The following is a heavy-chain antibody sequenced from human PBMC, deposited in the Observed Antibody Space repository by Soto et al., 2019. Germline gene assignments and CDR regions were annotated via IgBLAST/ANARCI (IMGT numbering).Heavy chain of an antibody. J-gene: IGHJ4*02. CDR2: MIGDGTSW. Sequence: EVQLLESGGGLAQPGGSLRLSCAASGFSFRIYAMNWVRQAPGKGLEWVSVMIGDGTSWDYADSVRGRFTISRDNSKNTLYLQMNNLRTEDTAVYYCARDLRPDGRYDLDSWGQGPLVIVSS. CDR1: GFSFRIYA. V-gene: IGHV3-23*01. CDR3: ARDLRPDGRYDLDS. D-gene: IGHD1-26*01.